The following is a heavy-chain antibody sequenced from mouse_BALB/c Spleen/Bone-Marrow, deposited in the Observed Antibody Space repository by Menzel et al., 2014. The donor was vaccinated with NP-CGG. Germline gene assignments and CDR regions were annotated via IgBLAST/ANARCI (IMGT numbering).Heavy chain of an antibody. CDR2: ISSGGSYT. V-gene: IGHV5-9-1*01. Sequence: EVKVVESGGGLVKPGGSLKLSCAASGFTFSSYAMSWVRQTSEKRLEWVATISSGGSYTYYPDSVKGRFTISRDNAKNTLYLQMSSLRSEDTAMYYCARRGYGNYVGYAMDYWGQGTSVTVSS. J-gene: IGHJ4*01. CDR1: GFTFSSYA. D-gene: IGHD2-10*02. CDR3: ARRGYGNYVGYAMDY.